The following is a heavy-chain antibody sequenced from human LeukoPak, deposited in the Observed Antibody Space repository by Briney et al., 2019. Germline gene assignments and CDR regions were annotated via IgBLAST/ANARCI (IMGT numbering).Heavy chain of an antibody. D-gene: IGHD2-2*02. J-gene: IGHJ5*02. Sequence: SETLSLTCTVSGGSISSYYWSWIRQPAGKGLEWIGRIYTSGSTNYNPSLKSRVTMSVDTSKNQFSLKLSSVTAADTAVYYCARHDCSSTSCYTGGGFDPWGQGTPVTVSS. V-gene: IGHV4-4*07. CDR3: ARHDCSSTSCYTGGGFDP. CDR2: IYTSGST. CDR1: GGSISSYY.